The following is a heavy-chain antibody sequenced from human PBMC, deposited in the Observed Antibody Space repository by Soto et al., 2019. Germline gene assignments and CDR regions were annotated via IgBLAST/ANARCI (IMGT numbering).Heavy chain of an antibody. V-gene: IGHV3-21*01. CDR1: GFTLSSYS. CDR3: ARGEGLYNWFDP. CDR2: ISSSSSYI. Sequence: EVQLVESGGGLVKPGGSLRLSCAASGFTLSSYSMNWVRQAPGKGLEWVSSISSSSSYIYYADSVKGRFTISRDNAKNSLYLQMNSLRAEDTAVYYCARGEGLYNWFDPWGQGTLVTVSS. J-gene: IGHJ5*02.